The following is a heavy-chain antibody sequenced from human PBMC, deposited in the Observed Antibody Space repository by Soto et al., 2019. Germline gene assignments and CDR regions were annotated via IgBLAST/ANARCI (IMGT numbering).Heavy chain of an antibody. V-gene: IGHV1-18*04. CDR2: ISGYNGKT. CDR3: ARGGYSGNAPRYYFYYGLDV. J-gene: IGHJ6*02. CDR1: GYSFTSFTNYG. Sequence: QVQLVQSGAEVKKPGASVTVSCKASGYSFTSFTNYGISWVRQAPGQGLEWMGWISGYNGKTNYAQKLQGRVTMTTDTSTPAVYMELRSLTSDDTALYYCARGGYSGNAPRYYFYYGLDVWGQGTTVTVSS. D-gene: IGHD5-12*01.